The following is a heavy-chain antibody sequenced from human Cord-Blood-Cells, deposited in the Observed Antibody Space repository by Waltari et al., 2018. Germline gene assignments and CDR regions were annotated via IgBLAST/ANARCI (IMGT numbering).Heavy chain of an antibody. J-gene: IGHJ4*02. V-gene: IGHV4-39*07. CDR2: IYYSGST. D-gene: IGHD3-22*01. CDR3: ARFDSSGYYFDY. CDR1: GGPISSSRYY. Sequence: QLQLQESGPGLVKPSETLSLTCTVSGGPISSSRYYWGWIRQPPGKGLEWIGSIYYSGSTYYNPSLKSRVTISVDTSKNQFSLKLSSVTAADTAVYYCARFDSSGYYFDYWGQGTLVTVSS.